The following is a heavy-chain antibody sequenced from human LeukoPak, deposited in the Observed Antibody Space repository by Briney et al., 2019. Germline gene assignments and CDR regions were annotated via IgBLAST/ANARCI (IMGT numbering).Heavy chain of an antibody. CDR3: ARLRGFLSGYVDI. J-gene: IGHJ4*02. D-gene: IGHD3-3*01. Sequence: SETLSLTCTVSGYSISSGYYWGWIRQPPGKGLEWIGSIYHSGSTYYNPSLKSRVTISVDTSKKQFSLKLESVTAADTAVYYCARLRGFLSGYVDIWGQGTPVTVSS. CDR2: IYHSGST. V-gene: IGHV4-38-2*02. CDR1: GYSISSGYY.